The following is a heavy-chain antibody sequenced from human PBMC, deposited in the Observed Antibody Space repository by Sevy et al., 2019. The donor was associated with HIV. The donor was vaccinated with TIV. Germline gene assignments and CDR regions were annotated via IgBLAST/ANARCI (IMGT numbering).Heavy chain of an antibody. CDR1: GLSFDRFG. J-gene: IGHJ4*02. CDR3: ATGRDYGSGSYDF. V-gene: IGHV3-33*03. Sequence: GSLRLSCVASGLSFDRFGMHWIRQAPGKGLEWVAVILYEGINKDYGDSVRGRFTISRDNSKNTLYLEMNDLRVDDTAVYYCATGRDYGSGSYDFWGQGTLVTVSS. CDR2: ILYEGINK. D-gene: IGHD3-10*01.